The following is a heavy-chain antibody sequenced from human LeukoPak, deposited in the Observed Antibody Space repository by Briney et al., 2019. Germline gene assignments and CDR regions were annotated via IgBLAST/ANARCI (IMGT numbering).Heavy chain of an antibody. CDR2: IHYSGNT. Sequence: SETLSLTCSVSGGSISNYYWSWIRQPPGKGLEWIAYIHYSGNTNYNPSLKSRVTISVDTSKNQFSLKLASVTAADTAVYYCARVDDTSGYFNKFDYWGQGTLVTVSS. CDR3: ARVDDTSGYFNKFDY. V-gene: IGHV4-59*01. D-gene: IGHD3-22*01. J-gene: IGHJ4*02. CDR1: GGSISNYY.